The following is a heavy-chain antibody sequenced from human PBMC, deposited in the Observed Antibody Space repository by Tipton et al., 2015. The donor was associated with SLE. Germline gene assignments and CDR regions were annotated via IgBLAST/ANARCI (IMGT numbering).Heavy chain of an antibody. J-gene: IGHJ4*02. V-gene: IGHV4-34*10. CDR3: ARHGRGSAFFDY. Sequence: TLSLTCDVSGESVSGYFWTWIRQPPGKGLEWIGDIHDNADVYHNASLKSRVTMSVDTSKNQFSLKLSSVTAADTAVYYCARHGRGSAFFDYWGQGTLVTVSS. D-gene: IGHD2-2*01. CDR2: IHDNADV. CDR1: GESVSGYF.